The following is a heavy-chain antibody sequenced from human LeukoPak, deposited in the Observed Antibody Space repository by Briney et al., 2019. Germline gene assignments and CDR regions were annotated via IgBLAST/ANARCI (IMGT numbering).Heavy chain of an antibody. D-gene: IGHD5-24*01. CDR3: ARLGGGYSPFQH. J-gene: IGHJ1*01. V-gene: IGHV4-59*08. CDR2: SYYSGST. CDR1: GGSISSYY. Sequence: SETLSLTCTVSGGSISSYYWSWIRQPPGKGLGWIGYSYYSGSTNYNPSLKSRVTISVDTSKNQFSLKLSSVTAADTAVYYCARLGGGYSPFQHWGQGTLVTVSS.